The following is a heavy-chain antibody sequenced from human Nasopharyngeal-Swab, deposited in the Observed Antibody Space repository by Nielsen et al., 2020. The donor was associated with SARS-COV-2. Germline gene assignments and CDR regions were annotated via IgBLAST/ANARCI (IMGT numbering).Heavy chain of an antibody. J-gene: IGHJ4*02. CDR3: STIFGVVSPFY. V-gene: IGHV1-3*01. Sequence: VPGQRLEWMGWINAGNGNTKYSQKFQGRVTITRDTSASTAYMELSSLRSEDTAVYYCSTIFGVVSPFYWGQGTLVTVSS. CDR2: INAGNGNT. D-gene: IGHD3-3*01.